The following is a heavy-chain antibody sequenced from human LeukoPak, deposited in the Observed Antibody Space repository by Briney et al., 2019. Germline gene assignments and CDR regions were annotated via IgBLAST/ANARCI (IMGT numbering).Heavy chain of an antibody. CDR2: IIPIFGTA. Sequence: SVKVSCKASGGTFSSYAISWVRQAPGQGLEWMGRIIPIFGTANYAQKFQGRVTITTDESTSTAYMELSSLRSEDTAVYYRARCGLSVGALDYWGQGTLITVSS. CDR1: GGTFSSYA. V-gene: IGHV1-69*05. D-gene: IGHD1-26*01. J-gene: IGHJ4*02. CDR3: ARCGLSVGALDY.